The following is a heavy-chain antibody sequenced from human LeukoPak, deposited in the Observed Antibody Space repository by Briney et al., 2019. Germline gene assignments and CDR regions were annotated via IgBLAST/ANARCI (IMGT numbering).Heavy chain of an antibody. V-gene: IGHV3-30*04. J-gene: IGHJ4*02. D-gene: IGHD4-17*01. CDR3: ARGFYGAPYYFDY. Sequence: GRSLRLSCAASGFTFSSYAMHWVRQAPGKGLEWVAVISYDGSNKYYADSVKGRFTISRDNSKNTLYLQMNSLRAEDTAVYYCARGFYGAPYYFDYWGQGTLVTVSS. CDR2: ISYDGSNK. CDR1: GFTFSSYA.